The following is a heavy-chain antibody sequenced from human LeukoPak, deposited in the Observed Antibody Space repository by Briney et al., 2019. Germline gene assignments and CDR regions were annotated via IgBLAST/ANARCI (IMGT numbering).Heavy chain of an antibody. D-gene: IGHD2-15*01. V-gene: IGHV3-66*01. CDR2: IYSGGST. CDR3: AREGLPDSLDL. CDR1: GFTVSSNY. J-gene: IGHJ5*02. Sequence: GGSLRLSCAASGFTVSSNYMGWVRQAPGKGLEWVSVIYSGGSTYYADSVKGRFTISRDNSKNTLYLQMNSLRAEDTAVYYCAREGLPDSLDLWGQGTLVTVSS.